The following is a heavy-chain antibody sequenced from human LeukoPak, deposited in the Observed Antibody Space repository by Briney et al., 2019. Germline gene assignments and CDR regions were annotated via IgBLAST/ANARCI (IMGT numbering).Heavy chain of an antibody. CDR3: GRFSVKLDRGRLDP. CDR2: INPNTGGT. V-gene: IGHV1-2*02. CDR1: GFTFSSYG. J-gene: IGHJ5*02. D-gene: IGHD3-10*01. Sequence: PGRSLRLSRAASGFTFSSYGMHWVRQAPGQGLEWMGWINPNTGGTNYAQKFQGRVTMTRDTSITTAYMELSRLRSDDTGVYYCGRFSVKLDRGRLDPWGQGTLVTVSS.